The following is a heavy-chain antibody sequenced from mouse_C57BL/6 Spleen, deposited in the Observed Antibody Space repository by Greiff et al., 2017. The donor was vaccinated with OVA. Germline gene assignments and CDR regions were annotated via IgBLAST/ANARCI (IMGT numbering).Heavy chain of an antibody. Sequence: EVQGVESGGGLVKPGGSLKLSCAASGFTFSSYAMSWVRQTPGKRLEWVATISDGGSYTYYPDNVKGRFTISRDNAKNNLYLQMSHLKSEDTAMYYYASQGYYYGSSDYAMDYWGQGTSVTVSS. CDR2: ISDGGSYT. D-gene: IGHD1-1*01. J-gene: IGHJ4*01. V-gene: IGHV5-4*01. CDR3: ASQGYYYGSSDYAMDY. CDR1: GFTFSSYA.